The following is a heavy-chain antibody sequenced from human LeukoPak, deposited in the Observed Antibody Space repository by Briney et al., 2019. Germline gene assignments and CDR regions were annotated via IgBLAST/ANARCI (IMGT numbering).Heavy chain of an antibody. CDR2: IIPILGIA. CDR1: GGTFTSYT. D-gene: IGHD6-13*01. CDR3: ARDTAAGSTDY. Sequence: SVKVSCKASGGTFTSYTISWVRQAPGQGLEWMGRIIPILGIANYAQKFQGRVTITADKSTSTAYMELSSLRSEDTAVYYCARDTAAGSTDYWGQGTLVTVSS. V-gene: IGHV1-69*04. J-gene: IGHJ4*02.